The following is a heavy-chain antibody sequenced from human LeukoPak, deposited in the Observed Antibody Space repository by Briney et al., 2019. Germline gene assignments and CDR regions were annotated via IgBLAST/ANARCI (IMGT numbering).Heavy chain of an antibody. CDR1: GYSFTSYW. CDR2: IYPGDSDT. V-gene: IGHV5-51*01. D-gene: IGHD2-15*01. J-gene: IGHJ6*02. Sequence: GESLKISCKGSGYSFTSYWIGWVRQMPGKGLEWMGIIYPGDSDTRYSPSFQGQVTISADKSISTAYLQWSSLKASDTAMYYCARVAASKPYYYYYGMDVWGQGTTVTVPS. CDR3: ARVAASKPYYYYYGMDV.